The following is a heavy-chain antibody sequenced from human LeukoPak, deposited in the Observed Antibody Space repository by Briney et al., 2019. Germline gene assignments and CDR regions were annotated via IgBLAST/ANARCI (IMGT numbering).Heavy chain of an antibody. V-gene: IGHV3-30*03. CDR1: RFTFSSYG. CDR2: ISYDGSNK. CDR3: ALSGYGSGGVDY. J-gene: IGHJ4*02. D-gene: IGHD2-15*01. Sequence: PGRSLRLSCAASRFTFSSYGMHWVRQAPGKGLEWVAVISYDGSNKYYADSVKGRFTISRDNSKNTLYLQMNSLRAEDTAVYYCALSGYGSGGVDYWGQGTLVTVSS.